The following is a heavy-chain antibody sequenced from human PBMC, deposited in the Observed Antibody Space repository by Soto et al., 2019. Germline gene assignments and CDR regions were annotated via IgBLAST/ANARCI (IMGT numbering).Heavy chain of an antibody. V-gene: IGHV4-34*01. D-gene: IGHD2-21*02. CDR1: GGSFSGYY. CDR3: VRSSCGGDCYSPGY. Sequence: QVQLQQWGAGLLKPSETLSLTCTVYGGSFSGYYWTWIRQPPGKGLEWIGEINHSGSTNQKPSLNSRVTISVDTSKSQLSLKLTSMTAADTALYYCVRSSCGGDCYSPGYWSQGTLVTVSS. J-gene: IGHJ4*02. CDR2: INHSGST.